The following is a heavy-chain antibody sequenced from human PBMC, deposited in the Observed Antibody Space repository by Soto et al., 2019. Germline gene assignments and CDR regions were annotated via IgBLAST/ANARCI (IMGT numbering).Heavy chain of an antibody. CDR2: ISAYNGNT. CDR3: ARDHFSSSWSSGSWFDP. J-gene: IGHJ5*02. V-gene: IGHV1-18*01. D-gene: IGHD6-13*01. CDR1: GYTFTSYG. Sequence: GASVKVSCKASGYTFTSYGISWVRQAPGQGLEWMGWISAYNGNTNYAQKLQGRVTMTTDTSTSTAYMELRSLRSDDTAVYYCARDHFSSSWSSGSWFDPWGQGPLVTVSP.